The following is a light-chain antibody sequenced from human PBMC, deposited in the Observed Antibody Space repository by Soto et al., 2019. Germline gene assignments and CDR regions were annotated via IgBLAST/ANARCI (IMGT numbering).Light chain of an antibody. CDR3: SSYTSSGTWV. J-gene: IGLJ3*02. Sequence: QSALTQPPSVSGSPGQSVTISCTGTSSDVGSYNRVSWYQQPPGTAPKLMICQVSNRPSGVPDRFSGSKSGNTASPTISGLQAEDEADYYCSSYTSSGTWVFGGGTKLTVL. V-gene: IGLV2-18*02. CDR1: SSDVGSYNR. CDR2: QVS.